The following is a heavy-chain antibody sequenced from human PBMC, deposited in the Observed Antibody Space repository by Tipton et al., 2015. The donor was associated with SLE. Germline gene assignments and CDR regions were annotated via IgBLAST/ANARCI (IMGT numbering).Heavy chain of an antibody. D-gene: IGHD1-26*01. CDR2: IYYSGST. CDR1: GGSISSHY. Sequence: TLSLTCTVSGGSISSHYLSWIRQPPGKGLERIGYIYYSGSTNYNPSLKSRVTMSVDTSKNQFSLKLTSVTAADTAVYYCARHRWDLEFFDYWGQGTLVTVSS. CDR3: ARHRWDLEFFDY. V-gene: IGHV4-59*08. J-gene: IGHJ4*02.